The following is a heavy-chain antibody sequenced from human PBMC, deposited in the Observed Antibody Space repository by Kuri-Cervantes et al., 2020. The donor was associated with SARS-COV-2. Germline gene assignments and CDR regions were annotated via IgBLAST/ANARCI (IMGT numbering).Heavy chain of an antibody. CDR2: IKHDGSET. D-gene: IGHD2-15*01. J-gene: IGHJ4*02. CDR1: GLTFSSSW. CDR3: ASERAGPRGGFDS. V-gene: IGHV3-7*01. Sequence: GESLKISCEASGLTFSSSWMSWVRQAPGKGLEWVANIKHDGSETHYVDSVKGRFTTSRDNAKNLLYPQMNSQRADDTAVYYCASERAGPRGGFDSWGPGTLVTVSS.